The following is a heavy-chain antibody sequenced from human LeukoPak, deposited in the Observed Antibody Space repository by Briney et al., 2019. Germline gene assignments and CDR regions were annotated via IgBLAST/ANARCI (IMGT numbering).Heavy chain of an antibody. CDR1: GFTFSSYS. CDR2: ISSSSSYI. J-gene: IGHJ4*02. CDR3: AREGGYDY. D-gene: IGHD1-1*01. V-gene: IGHV3-21*01. Sequence: PGGSLRLSCAASGFTFSSYSMNWVRQAPGKGLEWVSSISSSSSYICYADSVKGRFTISRDNAKNSLYLQMNSLRAEDTAVYYCAREGGYDYWGQGTLVTVSS.